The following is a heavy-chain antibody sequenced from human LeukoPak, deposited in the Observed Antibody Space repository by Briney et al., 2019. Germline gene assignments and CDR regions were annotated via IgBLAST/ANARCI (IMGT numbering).Heavy chain of an antibody. Sequence: SETLSLTCTVSGGSISNYYWSWIRQAPGKGLEWIGYIYYSGNTIYNPSLERRVTISVDTSENQFSLTLTSVTAADTAMYYCARERDGSGYLPLWGQGTLVTVSS. CDR2: IYYSGNT. CDR3: ARERDGSGYLPL. CDR1: GGSISNYY. J-gene: IGHJ4*02. D-gene: IGHD3-22*01. V-gene: IGHV4-59*01.